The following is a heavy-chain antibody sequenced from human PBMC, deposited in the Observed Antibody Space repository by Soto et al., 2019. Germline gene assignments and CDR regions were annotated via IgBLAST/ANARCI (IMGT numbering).Heavy chain of an antibody. Sequence: EVQLVESGGGLVQPGGSLRLSCATSGFILSDCAMNWVRQAPGKGLEWVSYISSSSSVIDYADSVKGRFTVSRDNARNSLSLHMSSLRAEDTAVYYCARDLSWGSNWYYYMDVWGKGTTVTVSS. D-gene: IGHD7-27*01. J-gene: IGHJ6*03. V-gene: IGHV3-48*01. CDR2: ISSSSSVI. CDR3: ARDLSWGSNWYYYMDV. CDR1: GFILSDCA.